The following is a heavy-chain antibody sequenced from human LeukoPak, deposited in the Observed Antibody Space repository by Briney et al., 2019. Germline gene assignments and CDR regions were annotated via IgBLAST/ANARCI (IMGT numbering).Heavy chain of an antibody. CDR2: ISYDGSNK. J-gene: IGHJ6*02. CDR3: AKDLYFSSTSCYYYYYYGMDV. Sequence: PGRSLRLSCAASGFTFSSYGMHWVRQAPGKGLEWVAVISYDGSNKYYADSVKGRFTISRDNSKNTLYLQMNSLRAEDTAVYYCAKDLYFSSTSCYYYYYYGMDVWGQGTTVTVSS. V-gene: IGHV3-30*18. CDR1: GFTFSSYG. D-gene: IGHD2-2*01.